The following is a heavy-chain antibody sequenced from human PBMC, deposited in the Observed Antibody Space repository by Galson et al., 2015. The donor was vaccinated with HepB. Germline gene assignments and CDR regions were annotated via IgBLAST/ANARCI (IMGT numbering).Heavy chain of an antibody. V-gene: IGHV3-23*01. CDR3: AKDWYCSGGSCYSTDWFDP. J-gene: IGHJ5*02. Sequence: SLRLSCAASGFTFSSYAMSWVRQAPWKGLEWVSAISGSGGSTYYADSVKGRFTISRDNSKNTLYLQMNSLRAEDTAVYYCAKDWYCSGGSCYSTDWFDPWGQGTLVTVSS. CDR1: GFTFSSYA. CDR2: ISGSGGST. D-gene: IGHD2-15*01.